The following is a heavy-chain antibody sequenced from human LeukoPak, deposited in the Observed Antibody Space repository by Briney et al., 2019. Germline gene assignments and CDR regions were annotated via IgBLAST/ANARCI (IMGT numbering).Heavy chain of an antibody. D-gene: IGHD4-17*01. CDR2: ISSSGSTI. CDR1: GFTFSSYE. V-gene: IGHV3-48*03. J-gene: IGHJ4*02. CDR3: AKGNTVTTPFDY. Sequence: GGSLRLSCAASGFTFSSYEMNWVRQAPGKGLEWVSYISSSGSTIYYADSVKGRFTISRDNSKNTLYLQMNSLRAEDTAVYYCAKGNTVTTPFDYWGQGTLVTVSS.